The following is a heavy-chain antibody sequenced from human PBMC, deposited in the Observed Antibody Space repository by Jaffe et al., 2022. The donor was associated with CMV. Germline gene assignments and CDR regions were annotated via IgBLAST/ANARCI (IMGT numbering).Heavy chain of an antibody. V-gene: IGHV1-18*04. J-gene: IGHJ6*03. CDR1: DYTFTTYG. CDR2: ISVYNGNT. CDR3: TRFGSGTLYYYYYMDV. D-gene: IGHD3-10*01. Sequence: QAQLVQAGVEVKKPGASVKVSCKAFDYTFTTYGISWVRQAPGQGLEWMGWISVYNGNTKYAQKFQGRVTMTTDTSTSTAYMELRSLRSDDTAVYYCTRFGSGTLYYYYYMDVWGNGTTVTVSS.